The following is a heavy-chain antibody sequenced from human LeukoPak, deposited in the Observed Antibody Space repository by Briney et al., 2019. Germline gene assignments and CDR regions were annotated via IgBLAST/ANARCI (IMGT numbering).Heavy chain of an antibody. Sequence: PSETLSLTCAVYGGSFSGYYWSWIRQPPGKGLEWIGEINHSGSTNYNPSLKSRVTISVDTSKNQFSLKLSSVTAADTAVYYCARGLVYYDSSGYYARGRDFDYWGQGTLVTVSS. D-gene: IGHD3-22*01. CDR2: INHSGST. V-gene: IGHV4-34*01. CDR3: ARGLVYYDSSGYYARGRDFDY. CDR1: GGSFSGYY. J-gene: IGHJ4*02.